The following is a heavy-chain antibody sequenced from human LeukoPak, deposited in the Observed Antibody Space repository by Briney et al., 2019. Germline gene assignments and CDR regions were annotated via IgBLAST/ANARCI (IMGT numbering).Heavy chain of an antibody. CDR1: GYTFTSYG. Sequence: ASVKVSCKASGYTFTSYGISWVRQAPGQGLEWMGWMNPNSGNTGYAQKFQGRVTMTRNTSISTAYMELSSLRSEDTAVYYCARGSGYSISPGLFDYWGQGTLVTVSS. J-gene: IGHJ4*02. CDR2: MNPNSGNT. CDR3: ARGSGYSISPGLFDY. V-gene: IGHV1-8*02. D-gene: IGHD6-13*01.